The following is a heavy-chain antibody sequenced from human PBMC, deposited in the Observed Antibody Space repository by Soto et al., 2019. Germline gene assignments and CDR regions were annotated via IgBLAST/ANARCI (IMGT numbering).Heavy chain of an antibody. CDR2: ISNNGGNT. D-gene: IGHD6-19*01. V-gene: IGHV3-30-3*01. J-gene: IGHJ4*02. CDR3: AREWSISVAAPVY. CDR1: EFTFSSYT. Sequence: GGSLRLSCAASEFTFSSYTMYWVRQAPGTGLEWVAGISNNGGNTYYLDSVKGRFTISRDNSKNTLYLEMNSLRVEDTAVYYCAREWSISVAAPVYWGQGTLVTVSS.